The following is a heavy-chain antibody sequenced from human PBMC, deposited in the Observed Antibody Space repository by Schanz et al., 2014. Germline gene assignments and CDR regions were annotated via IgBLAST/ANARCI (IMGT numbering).Heavy chain of an antibody. CDR1: GGSISTSSRY. D-gene: IGHD3-3*01. CDR3: VRHGNYEFWHGPTPQFEN. V-gene: IGHV4-39*01. Sequence: QLHLQESGPGLAKPSETLSLICSVSGGSISTSSRYWGWIRQSPGKGLEWLGSLYYTGKTHYNPSLKGKATIPLDPPKNQFSLNLTSGTAADTAVYYCVRHGNYEFWHGPTPQFENWGQGTLVTVS. CDR2: LYYTGKT. J-gene: IGHJ4*02.